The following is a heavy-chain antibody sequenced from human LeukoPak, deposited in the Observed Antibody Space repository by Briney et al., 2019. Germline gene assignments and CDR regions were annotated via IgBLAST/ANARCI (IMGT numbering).Heavy chain of an antibody. CDR1: QFPFSNYG. Sequence: PVGSLRLSCAASQFPFSNYGMHWVRQAPGKGLEWVAVIWDAQSGKYYIDSVKGRFTVSRDNSKNTLYLQMNSLRTEDMAVYYCAKEGPGGLNFWGQGTLVTVSS. CDR2: IWDAQSGK. J-gene: IGHJ4*02. V-gene: IGHV3-30*02. D-gene: IGHD3-10*01. CDR3: AKEGPGGLNF.